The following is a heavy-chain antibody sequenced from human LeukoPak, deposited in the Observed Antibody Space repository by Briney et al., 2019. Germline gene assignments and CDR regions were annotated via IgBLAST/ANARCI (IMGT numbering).Heavy chain of an antibody. CDR2: ISSSSSYI. V-gene: IGHV3-21*01. D-gene: IGHD4-17*01. J-gene: IGHJ4*02. CDR1: GFTFSIYY. CDR3: ARLTTTVTTPFDY. Sequence: GGSLSLSCAASGFTFSIYYMNWVRQAPGKGLEWVSSISSSSSYIYYADSVKGRFTISRDNAKNSLYLQMNSLRAEDTAVYYCARLTTTVTTPFDYWGQGTLVTVSS.